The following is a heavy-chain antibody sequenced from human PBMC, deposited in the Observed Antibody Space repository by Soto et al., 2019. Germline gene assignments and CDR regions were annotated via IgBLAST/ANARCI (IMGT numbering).Heavy chain of an antibody. J-gene: IGHJ4*02. CDR2: ISGAANGGTT. Sequence: EVRLVESGGGPVESGRSLRLSCTGSGFSFANYALTWVRQAPGKGLEWLGFISGAANGGTTDYAAFLRGRATISRDDSKGVAYLDINSLRGDDTAIYYCTRLYYEHRGYFVYWGQGTRVAVSS. CDR1: GFSFANYA. CDR3: TRLYYEHRGYFVY. D-gene: IGHD3-22*01. V-gene: IGHV3-49*04.